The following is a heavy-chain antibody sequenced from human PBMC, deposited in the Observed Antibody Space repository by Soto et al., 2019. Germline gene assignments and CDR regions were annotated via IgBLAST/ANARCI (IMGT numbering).Heavy chain of an antibody. CDR1: GDNFRKNV. CDR3: ARGPFRPSAMDV. D-gene: IGHD3-10*01. CDR2: TIPALGKT. Sequence: GASVKVTCKTSGDNFRKNVFTWVRQAPGQGLEWMGGTIPALGKTHYIEKFQGRVTITVDDATRTVYMEVRNLTSEDTAIYYCARGPFRPSAMDVWGQGTTVTVS. J-gene: IGHJ6*02. V-gene: IGHV1-69*10.